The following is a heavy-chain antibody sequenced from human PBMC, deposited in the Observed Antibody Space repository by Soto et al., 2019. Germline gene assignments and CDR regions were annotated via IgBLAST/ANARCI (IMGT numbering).Heavy chain of an antibody. CDR1: GFSLSTSGVG. J-gene: IGHJ5*02. V-gene: IGHV2-5*01. D-gene: IGHD3-10*01. CDR3: AHSPEPLIVPSLQDSSDSGLNYYGSGLVLVDNRFDP. Sequence: SCPTLVNPTQTLTLTCTFSGFSLSTSGVGXGWIRQPPGKALEWLALIYWNDDKRYSPSLKSRLTITKDTSKNQVVLTMTNMDPVDTATYYCAHSPEPLIVPSLQDSSDSGLNYYGSGLVLVDNRFDPWGQGTLVTVSS. CDR2: IYWNDDK.